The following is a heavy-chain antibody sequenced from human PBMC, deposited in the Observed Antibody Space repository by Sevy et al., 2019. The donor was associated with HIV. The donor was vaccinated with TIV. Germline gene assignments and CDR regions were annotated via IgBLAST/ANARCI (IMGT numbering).Heavy chain of an antibody. CDR3: ARATGLAMVDY. CDR2: IYYSGST. J-gene: IGHJ4*02. Sequence: SETLSLTCTVSGGSVSSGSYYWSWIRQPPGKGLESIGYIYYSGSTNYNPSLKSRVTISVDTSKNQFSLKLSSVTAADTAVYYCARATGLAMVDYWGQGTLVTVSS. V-gene: IGHV4-61*01. D-gene: IGHD2-8*02. CDR1: GGSVSSGSYY.